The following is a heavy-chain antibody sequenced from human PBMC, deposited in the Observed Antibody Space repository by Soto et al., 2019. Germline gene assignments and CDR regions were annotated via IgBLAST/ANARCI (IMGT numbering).Heavy chain of an antibody. CDR2: ISGSGGST. V-gene: IGHV3-23*01. Sequence: GGSLRLSCAASGFTFSSYAMSWVRQAPGKGLEWVSAISGSGGSTYYADSVKGRFTISRDNSKNTLYLQMNSLRAEDTAVYYCAKDYSGYPKGRNWFDPWGQGTLVTVSS. CDR1: GFTFSSYA. CDR3: AKDYSGYPKGRNWFDP. J-gene: IGHJ5*02. D-gene: IGHD5-12*01.